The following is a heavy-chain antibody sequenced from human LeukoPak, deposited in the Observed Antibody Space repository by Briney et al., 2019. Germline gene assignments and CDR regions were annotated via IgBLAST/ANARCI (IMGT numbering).Heavy chain of an antibody. V-gene: IGHV3-7*01. D-gene: IGHD2-21*02. CDR3: ARDPQYCAGDCHYGRFDY. CDR2: IKQDGSEK. J-gene: IGHJ4*02. CDR1: GFTFSVYW. Sequence: PGGSLRLSCAASGFTFSVYWMTWVRQAPGKGLEWVANIKQDGSEKYYVDSVKGRFTISRDNAKNSLYPQMNSLRAEDTAVYYCARDPQYCAGDCHYGRFDYWGQGTLVTVSS.